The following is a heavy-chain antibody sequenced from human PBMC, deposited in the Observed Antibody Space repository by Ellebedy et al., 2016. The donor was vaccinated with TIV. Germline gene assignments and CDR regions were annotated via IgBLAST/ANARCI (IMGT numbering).Heavy chain of an antibody. Sequence: ASVKVSCKASGYTFTRYYIHWVRQAPGQGLEWMGMVSTRGRTTTYAQKFEGRVTVTRDTSTATVYMEMSSLRFDDTAVYYCAGGDSNWFDPWGQGTLVTVSS. CDR2: VSTRGRTT. V-gene: IGHV1-46*01. D-gene: IGHD3-10*01. J-gene: IGHJ5*02. CDR3: AGGDSNWFDP. CDR1: GYTFTRYY.